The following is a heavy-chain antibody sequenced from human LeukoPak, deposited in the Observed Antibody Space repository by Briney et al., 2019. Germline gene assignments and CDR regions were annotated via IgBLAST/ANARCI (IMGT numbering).Heavy chain of an antibody. Sequence: PGGSLRLSCAASGFTFSSYSMNWVRQAPGKGLEWVSSISSSSSYIYYADSVKGRFTISRDNDKNSLYLQINSLRAEDTAVYYCARGGLRHNWFDPWGQGTLVTVSS. V-gene: IGHV3-21*01. CDR3: ARGGLRHNWFDP. J-gene: IGHJ5*02. CDR1: GFTFSSYS. D-gene: IGHD3-10*01. CDR2: ISSSSSYI.